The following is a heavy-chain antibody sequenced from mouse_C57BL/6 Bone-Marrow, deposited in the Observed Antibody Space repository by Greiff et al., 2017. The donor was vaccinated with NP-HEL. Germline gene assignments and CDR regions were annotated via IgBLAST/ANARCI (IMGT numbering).Heavy chain of an antibody. D-gene: IGHD1-1*02. V-gene: IGHV1-66*01. CDR1: GYSFTSYY. CDR2: IYPGSGNT. J-gene: IGHJ4*01. Sequence: QVHVKQSGPELVKPGASVKISCKASGYSFTSYYIHWVKQRPGQGLEWIGWIYPGSGNTKYNEKFKGKATLTADTSPSTAYMQLSSLTSEDSAVYYCARGLWVYYAMDYWGQGTSVTVSS. CDR3: ARGLWVYYAMDY.